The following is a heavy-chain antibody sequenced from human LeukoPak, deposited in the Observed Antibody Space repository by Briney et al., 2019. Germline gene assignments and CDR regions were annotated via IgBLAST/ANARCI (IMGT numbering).Heavy chain of an antibody. J-gene: IGHJ3*02. CDR3: VKETGGLGQGGFEI. D-gene: IGHD7-27*01. Sequence: GGSLRLSCAASGFTFSSYPMHWVRQAPGKGLEWVAVISYAGSNKYYADSVKGRFTISRDNSKNTLYLQMNSLRAEDTAVYYCVKETGGLGQGGFEIWGQGTTVTVS. CDR1: GFTFSSYP. CDR2: ISYAGSNK. V-gene: IGHV3-30-3*01.